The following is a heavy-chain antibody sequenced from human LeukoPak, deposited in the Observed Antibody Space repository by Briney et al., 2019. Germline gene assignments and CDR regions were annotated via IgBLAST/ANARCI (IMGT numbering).Heavy chain of an antibody. V-gene: IGHV3-23*01. D-gene: IGHD3-10*01. CDR1: GFTFRNYA. Sequence: GGSLSLTCTGSGFTFRNYAVSWVRQPSGKGPEWVSAISGGGADTFYASSVKGRFSISRDNCNNRVFLQMNSLRAEDTAMYYCAIWFGEPPNFDLWGQGTLVTVSA. J-gene: IGHJ4*02. CDR3: AIWFGEPPNFDL. CDR2: ISGGGADT.